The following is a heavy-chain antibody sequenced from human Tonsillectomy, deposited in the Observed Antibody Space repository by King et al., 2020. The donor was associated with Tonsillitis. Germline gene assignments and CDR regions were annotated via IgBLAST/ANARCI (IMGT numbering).Heavy chain of an antibody. D-gene: IGHD2/OR15-2a*01. CDR2: IDPNSGGT. CDR1: GYTFTAYY. V-gene: IGHV1-2*02. Sequence: VQLVESGAEGKKPGASVKVSCKASGYTFTAYYLHWVRQAPGQGLQWLGWIDPNSGGTNFAQRFQGRVTMTRDTSISTAYMELSGLKSDDTAVYYCARDVAAYSTSSGGRWVWGQGTLVTVSA. CDR3: ARDVAAYSTSSGGRWV. J-gene: IGHJ4*02.